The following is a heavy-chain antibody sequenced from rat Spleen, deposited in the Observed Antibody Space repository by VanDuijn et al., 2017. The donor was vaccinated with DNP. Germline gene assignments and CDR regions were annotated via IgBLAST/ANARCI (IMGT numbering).Heavy chain of an antibody. CDR3: TTRTVITTVVAWFAY. CDR2: IGYAGGNT. CDR1: GFTFSDYS. V-gene: IGHV5-20*01. D-gene: IGHD1-1*01. J-gene: IGHJ3*01. Sequence: EVQLVESGGGLVQPGRSLKLSCAASGFTFSDYSMAWVRQAPTKGLEWVASIGYAGGNTHYRDSVKGRFTISRDDAKSSLYLQMDSLRSEDTATYYCTTRTVITTVVAWFAYWGQGTLVTVSS.